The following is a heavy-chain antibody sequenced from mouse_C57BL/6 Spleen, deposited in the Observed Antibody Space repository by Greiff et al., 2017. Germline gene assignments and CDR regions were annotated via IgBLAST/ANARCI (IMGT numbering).Heavy chain of an antibody. CDR3: AGRGGSSYNYAMDY. J-gene: IGHJ4*01. D-gene: IGHD1-1*01. CDR2: ISSGGSYT. V-gene: IGHV5-6*02. Sequence: EVKLMESGGDLVKPGGSLKLSCAASGFTFTSYGMSWVRQTPDKRLEWVATISSGGSYTYYPDSVKGRCTITGDNANNTLYLQMSSLKSEDTAMYYCAGRGGSSYNYAMDYWGQGTSVTVSS. CDR1: GFTFTSYG.